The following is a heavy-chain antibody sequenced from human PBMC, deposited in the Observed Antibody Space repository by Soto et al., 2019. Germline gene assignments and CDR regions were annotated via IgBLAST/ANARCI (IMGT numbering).Heavy chain of an antibody. J-gene: IGHJ6*02. Sequence: PGESLKISCKGSGYSFTSYWIGWVRQMPGKGLEWMGIIYPGDSDTRYSLSFQGQVTISADKSISTAYLQWSSLKASDTAMYYCARQVVVAAKTGYHYYYGMDVWGQGTTVTVSS. CDR1: GYSFTSYW. V-gene: IGHV5-51*01. D-gene: IGHD2-15*01. CDR3: ARQVVVAAKTGYHYYYGMDV. CDR2: IYPGDSDT.